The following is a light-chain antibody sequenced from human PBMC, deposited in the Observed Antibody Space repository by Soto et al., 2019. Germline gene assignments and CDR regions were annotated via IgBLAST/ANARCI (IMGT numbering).Light chain of an antibody. J-gene: IGKJ2*01. CDR3: QQYYIRNT. V-gene: IGKV3D-15*01. CDR1: QSVSSD. Sequence: HSPDAVSLNKEDSAALSCRASQSVSSDLAWYQQKPGQAPSLLIYGASNRATGIPARFSGSGSGTEFTLTISSLQPDDFATYYCQQYYIRNTFGQGTKVDIK. CDR2: GAS.